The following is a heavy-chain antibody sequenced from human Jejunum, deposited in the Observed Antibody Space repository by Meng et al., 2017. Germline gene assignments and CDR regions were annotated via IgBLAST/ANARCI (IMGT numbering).Heavy chain of an antibody. CDR2: IVWNSDGI. CDR1: GFTFENYG. CDR3: VRDSTDNCGRRNFDY. J-gene: IGHJ4*02. D-gene: IGHD1-1*01. V-gene: IGHV3-9*01. Sequence: SLKISCAASGFTFENYGMHWVRQAPGKGLEWVSCIVWNSDGIGYADSVKGRFTISRDNAKNSLFLQINSLRVEDTALYYCVRDSTDNCGRRNFDYWGQGTLVTVS.